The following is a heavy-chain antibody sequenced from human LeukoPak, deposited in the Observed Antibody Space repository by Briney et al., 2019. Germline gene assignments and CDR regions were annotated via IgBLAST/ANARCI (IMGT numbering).Heavy chain of an antibody. CDR2: IIPIFGTA. D-gene: IGHD6-6*01. CDR3: ARVISIAARQGWFDP. J-gene: IGHJ5*02. CDR1: GGTFSSYA. Sequence: GASVKVSCKASGGTFSSYAISWVRQSPGQGLKWMGGIIPIFGTANYAQKFQGRVTITTDESTSTAYMELSSLRSEDTAVYYCARVISIAARQGWFDPSGQGTLVTVSS. V-gene: IGHV1-69*05.